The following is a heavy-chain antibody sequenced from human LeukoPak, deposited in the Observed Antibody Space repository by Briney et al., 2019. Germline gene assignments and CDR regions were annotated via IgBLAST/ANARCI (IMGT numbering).Heavy chain of an antibody. CDR1: GLSVSSNF. V-gene: IGHV3-53*01. Sequence: GGSLRLSCAATGLSVSSNFMSWVRQAPGKGLEWVSVIYGGGSTYYADSVKGRFTISRDTPKNTLYLQMNSLRAEDTAVYYCAAKGNGYTGIYVFAQWGQGTLVTVSS. J-gene: IGHJ4*02. D-gene: IGHD1-26*01. CDR2: IYGGGST. CDR3: AAKGNGYTGIYVFAQ.